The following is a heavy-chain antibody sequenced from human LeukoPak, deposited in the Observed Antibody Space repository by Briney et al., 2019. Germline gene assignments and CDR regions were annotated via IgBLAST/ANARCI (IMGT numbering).Heavy chain of an antibody. D-gene: IGHD1-26*01. V-gene: IGHV3-15*07. CDR3: STLHYIVGPLRPGY. CDR2: IKSNTDGGTT. CDR1: GFIFSDHY. J-gene: IGHJ4*02. Sequence: PGGSLRLSCAASGFIFSDHYMDWVRQAPGRGLEWVGRIKSNTDGGTTDYAAPVKGRFIISRDDSKNTLFLQMNNLEADDTAVYYCSTLHYIVGPLRPGYWGQGTLVTVSS.